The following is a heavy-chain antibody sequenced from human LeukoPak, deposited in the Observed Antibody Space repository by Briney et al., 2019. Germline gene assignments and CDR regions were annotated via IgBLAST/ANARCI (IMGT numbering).Heavy chain of an antibody. CDR1: GFTFSSYA. CDR2: ISGSGGST. V-gene: IGHV3-23*01. Sequence: GGSLRLSCAASGFTFSSYAMSWVRQAPGKGLEWVSAISGSGGSTYYADSVKGRFTISRDNSKNTLYLQMISLRAEDTAVYYCAPDPNKWLRNYWGQGTLVTVSS. CDR3: APDPNKWLRNY. D-gene: IGHD5-12*01. J-gene: IGHJ4*02.